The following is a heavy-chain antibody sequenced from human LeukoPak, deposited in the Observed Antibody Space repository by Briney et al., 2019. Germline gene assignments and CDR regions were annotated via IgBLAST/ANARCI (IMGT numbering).Heavy chain of an antibody. V-gene: IGHV4-59*11. CDR1: GGSISGHY. CDR3: ARLLDNDSSGDPDTFDM. Sequence: SETLSLTCAVSGGSISGHYWSWIRQPPGKGLEWIGYIYYSGKTYYGSSLRSRVTISVDTSRNHFSLKLTSVTVADTAVYYCARLLDNDSSGDPDTFDMWGQGTMVTVSS. J-gene: IGHJ3*02. D-gene: IGHD3-22*01. CDR2: IYYSGKT.